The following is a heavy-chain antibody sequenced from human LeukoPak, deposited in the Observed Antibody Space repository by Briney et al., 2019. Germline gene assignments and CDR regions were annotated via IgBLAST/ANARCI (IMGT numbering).Heavy chain of an antibody. D-gene: IGHD5-12*01. Sequence: PGGSLRLSCAASGFTFSSYSMNWVRQAPGKGLEWVSSISSSSSYIYYADSVKGRFTISRDNAKNSLYLQMNSLRAEGTAVYYCARVSRRGYSGYDSSYWGQGTLVTVSS. CDR2: ISSSSSYI. CDR1: GFTFSSYS. V-gene: IGHV3-21*01. CDR3: ARVSRRGYSGYDSSY. J-gene: IGHJ4*02.